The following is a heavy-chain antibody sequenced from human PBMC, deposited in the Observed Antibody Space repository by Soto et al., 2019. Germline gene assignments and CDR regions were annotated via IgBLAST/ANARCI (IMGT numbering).Heavy chain of an antibody. Sequence: QVQLQETGPGLVKPSETLSLTCTVSGGSISSSYWSWIRQPPGKGLEWIGYISYSGSTYYNPSLKNRLTISADTTKNQFCLTLSSVTAADTAVYYCATGHEFWRGYFQSYYMDVWGKGITVTVSS. CDR2: ISYSGST. V-gene: IGHV4-59*01. CDR1: GGSISSSY. J-gene: IGHJ6*03. D-gene: IGHD3-3*01. CDR3: ATGHEFWRGYFQSYYMDV.